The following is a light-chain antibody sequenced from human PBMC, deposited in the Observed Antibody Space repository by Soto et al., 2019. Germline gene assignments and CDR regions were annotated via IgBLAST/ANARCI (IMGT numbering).Light chain of an antibody. CDR2: DGS. CDR3: PQLSTYSS. J-gene: IGKJ4*01. CDR1: QGINTF. V-gene: IGKV1-9*01. Sequence: DIKLTQSPSFLSASVGERVTITCRASQGINTFLAWYQQKPGKAPKVLIYDGSRLHSGVPSRFSGSGSGTEFTLTINSLQPEDFATYFCPQLSTYSSFGGVTQVDIK.